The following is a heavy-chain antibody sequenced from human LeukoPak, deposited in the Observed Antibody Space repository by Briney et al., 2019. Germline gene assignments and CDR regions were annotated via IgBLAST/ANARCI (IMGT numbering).Heavy chain of an antibody. CDR1: GLTVSNNY. CDR3: ACTYGGLNYFEF. Sequence: GGSLRLSWVASGLTVSNNYMSWVRQAPGKGLEWISVIYSGGSTYYADSVKGRFTISRDNSKNTLYLQMNSLRAEDTAVYYCACTYGGLNYFEFWGQGTLVTVSS. CDR2: IYSGGST. J-gene: IGHJ4*02. D-gene: IGHD4-23*01. V-gene: IGHV3-66*01.